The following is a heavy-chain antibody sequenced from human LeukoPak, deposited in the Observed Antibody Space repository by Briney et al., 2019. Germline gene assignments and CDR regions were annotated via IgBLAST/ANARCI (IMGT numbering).Heavy chain of an antibody. CDR3: ARLYSSSDY. D-gene: IGHD6-6*01. CDR2: INRSGST. V-gene: IGHV4-34*01. CDR1: GGSFSGYY. J-gene: IGHJ4*02. Sequence: PSETLSLTCAVYGGSFSGYYWSWICQPPGKGLEWIGEINRSGSTNYNPSLKSRVTISVDTSKNQFSLKLSSVTAADTAVYYCARLYSSSDYWGQGTLVTVSS.